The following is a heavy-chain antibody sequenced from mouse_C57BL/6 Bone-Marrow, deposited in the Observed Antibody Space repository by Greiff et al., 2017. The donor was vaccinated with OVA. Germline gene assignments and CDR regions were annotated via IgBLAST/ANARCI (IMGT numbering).Heavy chain of an antibody. CDR1: GYAFSSYW. J-gene: IGHJ3*01. D-gene: IGHD1-1*01. V-gene: IGHV1-80*01. CDR3: ARPLLLRCGFAY. CDR2: IYPGDGDT. Sequence: VQLQHSGAELVKPGASVKISCKASGYAFSSYWMNWVKQRPGKGLEWIGQIYPGDGDTNYNGKFKGKATLTADKSSSTAYMQLSSLTSEDSAVYFCARPLLLRCGFAYWGQGTLVTVSA.